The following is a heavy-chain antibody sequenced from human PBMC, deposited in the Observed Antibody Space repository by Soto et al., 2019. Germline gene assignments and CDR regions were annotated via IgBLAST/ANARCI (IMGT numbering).Heavy chain of an antibody. CDR2: IIPIFGTA. Sequence: SVKVSCKASGGTFSSYAISWVRQAPGQGLEWMGGIIPIFGTANYAQKFQGRVTITADKSTSTAYMELSSLRSEDTAVYYCVRERAPNDAFDIWGQGTMVTVS. CDR1: GGTFSSYA. V-gene: IGHV1-69*06. CDR3: VRERAPNDAFDI. J-gene: IGHJ3*02.